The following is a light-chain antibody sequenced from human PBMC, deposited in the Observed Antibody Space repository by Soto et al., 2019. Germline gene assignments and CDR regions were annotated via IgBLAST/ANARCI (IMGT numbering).Light chain of an antibody. CDR1: SSDVGGYNY. V-gene: IGLV2-11*01. CDR3: CSYAGSYTWYV. CDR2: DVS. J-gene: IGLJ1*01. Sequence: QSVLTQPRSVSGSPGQSVTISCTGTSSDVGGYNYVSWYQQHPGKAPKLMIYDVSKRPSGVPDRVSGSKSGNTASLTISGLQAEDEADYYCCSYAGSYTWYVFGTGTKVTVL.